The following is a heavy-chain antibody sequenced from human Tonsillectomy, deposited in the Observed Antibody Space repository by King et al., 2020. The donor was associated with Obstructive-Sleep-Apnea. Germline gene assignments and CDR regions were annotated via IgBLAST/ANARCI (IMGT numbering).Heavy chain of an antibody. D-gene: IGHD3-9*01. CDR2: ISSSGTYI. CDR3: ARVYYDILTGYGGYADY. Sequence: VQLVESGGGLVKPGGSLRLSCAASGFTFSRYTMNWVRQAPGKGLEWVSSISSSGTYIHYADSVKGRFTFSRDNAENSLYLQMKSLRAEDTAVYYCARVYYDILTGYGGYADYWGQGTLVTVSS. CDR1: GFTFSRYT. V-gene: IGHV3-21*01. J-gene: IGHJ4*02.